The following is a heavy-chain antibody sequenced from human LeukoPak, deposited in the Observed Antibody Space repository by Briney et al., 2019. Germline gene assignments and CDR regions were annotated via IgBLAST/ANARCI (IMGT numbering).Heavy chain of an antibody. CDR2: ISYDGSNK. CDR1: GFTFSSYG. V-gene: IGHV3-30*18. CDR3: AKDMALLWFGELNVFDI. D-gene: IGHD3-10*01. J-gene: IGHJ3*02. Sequence: GGSLRLSCAASGFTFSSYGMHWVRQAPGKGLEWVAVISYDGSNKYYADSVKGRFTISRDNSKNTLYLQMNSLRAEDTAVYYCAKDMALLWFGELNVFDIWGQGTMVTVSS.